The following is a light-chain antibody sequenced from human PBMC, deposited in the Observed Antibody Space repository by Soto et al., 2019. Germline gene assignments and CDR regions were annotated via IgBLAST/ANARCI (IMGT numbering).Light chain of an antibody. V-gene: IGKV3-15*01. CDR2: GAS. CDR3: QQYNDWPRT. Sequence: TQAPGTQWLSPGERATLSCRASQSVSSSSLAWYQQKPGQAPRLLMYGASTRATGIPARFSGSGSGTEFTLTICSLQSEDFPIYYCQQYNDWPRTFGQGTKVDIK. CDR1: QSVSSS. J-gene: IGKJ1*01.